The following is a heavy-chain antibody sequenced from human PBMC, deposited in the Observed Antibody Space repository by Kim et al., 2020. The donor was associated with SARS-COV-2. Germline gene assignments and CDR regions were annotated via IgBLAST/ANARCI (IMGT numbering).Heavy chain of an antibody. V-gene: IGHV4-4*07. J-gene: IGHJ4*02. CDR3: ARDIVATHNFDF. Sequence: HDTPTLKSRVTRSVNTSKNQCSLKLSSVTAADTAVYNCARDIVATHNFDFWGQGTLVTVSS. D-gene: IGHD5-12*01.